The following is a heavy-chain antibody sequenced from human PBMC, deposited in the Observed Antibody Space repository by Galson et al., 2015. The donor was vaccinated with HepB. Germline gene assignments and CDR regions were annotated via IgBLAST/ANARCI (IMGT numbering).Heavy chain of an antibody. CDR3: ARGVWFGELAYYFDY. CDR1: GYTFTSYA. D-gene: IGHD3-10*01. Sequence: SVKVSCKASGYTFTSYAMHWVRQAPGQRLEWMGWINAGNGNTKYSQKFQGRVTITRDTSASTAYKELSSLRSEDTAVYYCARGVWFGELAYYFDYWGQGTLVTVSS. CDR2: INAGNGNT. J-gene: IGHJ4*02. V-gene: IGHV1-3*01.